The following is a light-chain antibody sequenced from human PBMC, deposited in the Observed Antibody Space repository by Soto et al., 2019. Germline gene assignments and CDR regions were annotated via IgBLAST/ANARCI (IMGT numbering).Light chain of an antibody. J-gene: IGKJ5*01. CDR2: GAS. CDR1: QSVSSTY. V-gene: IGKV3-20*01. Sequence: EILVMQSPGTVSLSPGERATLSCRASQSVSSTYLAWYQQKPGQAPRLLIYGASNRATGIPDRFSGSGSGTDFTLTISRLEPEDFAVYYCQQYGSSPPFTFGQGTRLEIK. CDR3: QQYGSSPPFT.